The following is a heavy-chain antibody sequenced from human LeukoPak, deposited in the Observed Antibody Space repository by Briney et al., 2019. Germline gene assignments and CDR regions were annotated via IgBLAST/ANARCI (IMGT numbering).Heavy chain of an antibody. D-gene: IGHD5-24*01. CDR2: INTNTGNP. J-gene: IGHJ1*01. CDR1: GYTFTSYA. Sequence: VASVKVSCKASGYTFTSYAMNWVRQAPGQGLEWMGWINTNTGNPTYAQGFTGRFVFSLDTSVSTAYLQISSLKAEDTAVYYCARDERAEYFQHWGQGTLVTVFS. V-gene: IGHV7-4-1*02. CDR3: ARDERAEYFQH.